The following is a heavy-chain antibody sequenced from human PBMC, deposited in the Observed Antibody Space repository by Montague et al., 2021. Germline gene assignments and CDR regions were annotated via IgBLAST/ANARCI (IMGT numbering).Heavy chain of an antibody. V-gene: IGHV5-51*01. Sequence: QSGAEVKKPGESLRISCKGAGYSFTHYWIGWVRQMPGKGLEWMGIIYPGDSETRYSPSFQGQVTISADKSITTAYLQWSSLKASDTAMYYCARLSRYYVSGGYTDYFCGMDVLGQGTSVTVSS. CDR1: GYSFTHYW. J-gene: IGHJ6*02. CDR3: ARLSRYYVSGGYTDYFCGMDV. CDR2: IYPGDSET. D-gene: IGHD3-10*01.